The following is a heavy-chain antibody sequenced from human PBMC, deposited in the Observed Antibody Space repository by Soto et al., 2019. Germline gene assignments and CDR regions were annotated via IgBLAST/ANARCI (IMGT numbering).Heavy chain of an antibody. Sequence: QVQLVQSGAEVKKPGSSVKVSCKASGGTFSSYAISWVRQAPGQGLEWMGGIIPIFGTRNYAQKFQGRITITADESTMTAYMELSSLRSEDTATYYCASPYYYGSGSYSNFDYWGQGTLVTVSS. V-gene: IGHV1-69*01. J-gene: IGHJ4*02. CDR3: ASPYYYGSGSYSNFDY. D-gene: IGHD3-10*01. CDR2: IIPIFGTR. CDR1: GGTFSSYA.